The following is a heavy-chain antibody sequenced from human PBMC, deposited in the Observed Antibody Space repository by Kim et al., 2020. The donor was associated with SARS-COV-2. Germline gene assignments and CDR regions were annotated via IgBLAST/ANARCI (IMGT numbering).Heavy chain of an antibody. V-gene: IGHV3-30*07. Sequence: VTGRFTLSRDTSKNTMYLQMNSLGAEDTAVYYCARAGMEVGAHQDWYFDLWGRGTLVTVSS. D-gene: IGHD1-26*01. J-gene: IGHJ2*01. CDR3: ARAGMEVGAHQDWYFDL.